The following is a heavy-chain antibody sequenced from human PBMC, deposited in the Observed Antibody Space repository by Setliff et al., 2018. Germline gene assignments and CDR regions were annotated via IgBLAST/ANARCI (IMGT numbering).Heavy chain of an antibody. J-gene: IGHJ5*02. Sequence: GASVKVSCKASGGTFSSYVISWVREAPGQGLEWMGGIIPMFGTNYAQKFQGRVTITADESMSTVYMELSSLTSADTALYYCARDALYDSNDRNSYYGNWLDPWGQGTLVTVSS. CDR2: IIPMFGT. D-gene: IGHD3-22*01. CDR1: GGTFSSYV. V-gene: IGHV1-69*13. CDR3: ARDALYDSNDRNSYYGNWLDP.